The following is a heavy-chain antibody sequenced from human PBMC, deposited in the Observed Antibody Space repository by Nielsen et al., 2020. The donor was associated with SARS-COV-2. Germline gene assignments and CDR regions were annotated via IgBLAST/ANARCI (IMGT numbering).Heavy chain of an antibody. CDR3: ARGVRRITRVRGVQGWYFDL. V-gene: IGHV4-39*07. J-gene: IGHJ2*01. D-gene: IGHD3-10*01. Sequence: GSLRLSCTVSGGSISSSSYYWGWIRQPPGKGLEWIGEINHSGSTNYNPSLKSRVTISVDTSKNQFSLKLSSVTAADTAVYYCARGVRRITRVRGVQGWYFDLWGRGTLVTVSS. CDR1: GGSISSSSYY. CDR2: INHSGST.